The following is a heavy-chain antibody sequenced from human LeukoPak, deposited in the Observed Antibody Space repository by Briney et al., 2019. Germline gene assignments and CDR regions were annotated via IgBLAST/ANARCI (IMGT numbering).Heavy chain of an antibody. CDR3: ARGDPTSTDV. J-gene: IGHJ6*04. V-gene: IGHV4-34*01. Sequence: SETLSLTCAVYGGSFSGYYWSWIRQPPGKGLEWIGEINHSGSTNYNPSLKSRVTISVDTSKNQFSLKLSSVTAAETAVYYCARGDPTSTDVWGKGTTVTVSS. CDR2: INHSGST. CDR1: GGSFSGYY.